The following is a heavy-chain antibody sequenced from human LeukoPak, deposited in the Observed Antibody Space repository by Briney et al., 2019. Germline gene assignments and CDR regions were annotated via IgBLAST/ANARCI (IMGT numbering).Heavy chain of an antibody. D-gene: IGHD1-26*01. CDR3: ARVGPYYDLDV. CDR1: GFTFSSYD. V-gene: IGHV3-13*01. CDR2: IGTAGDT. Sequence: GGSLRLSCAASGFTFSSYDMHWVRQATGKGLEWVSAIGTAGDTYYPGSVKGRFTISRENAKNSLYLQMNSLRAGDTAVYYCARVGPYYDLDVWGRGTTVTISS. J-gene: IGHJ6*03.